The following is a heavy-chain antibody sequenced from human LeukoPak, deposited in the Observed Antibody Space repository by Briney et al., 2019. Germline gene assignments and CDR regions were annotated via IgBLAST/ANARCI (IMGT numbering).Heavy chain of an antibody. CDR2: ISSSSSYI. D-gene: IGHD5-12*01. J-gene: IGHJ3*02. Sequence: PGGSLRLSCAASGFTFSGYSMNWVRQAPGKGLEWVSSISSSSSYIYYADSVKGRFTISRDNAKNSLYLQMNSLRAEDTAMYYCTKAGSGYDFGAFDIWGQGTVVTVSS. CDR3: TKAGSGYDFGAFDI. V-gene: IGHV3-21*04. CDR1: GFTFSGYS.